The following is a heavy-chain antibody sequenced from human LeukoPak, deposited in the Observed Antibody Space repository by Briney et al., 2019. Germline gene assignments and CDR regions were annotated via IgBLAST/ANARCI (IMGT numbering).Heavy chain of an antibody. CDR1: GFTFSSYA. V-gene: IGHV3-30*04. J-gene: IGHJ5*02. CDR2: ISYDGSNK. D-gene: IGHD6-6*01. Sequence: GRSLRLSCAASGFTFSSYAMHWVRQAPGKGLEWVAVISYDGSNKYYADSVKGRFTISRDNSKNTLYLQMNSLRAEDTAVYYCAKGGPFSTSSQKYFDPWGQGSLVIVS. CDR3: AKGGPFSTSSQKYFDP.